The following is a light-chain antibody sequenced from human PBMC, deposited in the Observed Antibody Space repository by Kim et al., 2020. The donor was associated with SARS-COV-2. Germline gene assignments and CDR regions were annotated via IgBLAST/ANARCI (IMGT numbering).Light chain of an antibody. CDR1: NIAYEC. V-gene: IGLV3-21*04. Sequence: SYELTQPPSVSGAPGGAAKITCGGTNIAYECVHWYQQRPGQAPVVVIYYDQDRPSGTPERFSGSSSGNTATLTISRVEAGDEADYYCQVWDGRSDHVVCGEGTQLTFL. CDR2: YDQ. CDR3: QVWDGRSDHVV. J-gene: IGLJ2*01.